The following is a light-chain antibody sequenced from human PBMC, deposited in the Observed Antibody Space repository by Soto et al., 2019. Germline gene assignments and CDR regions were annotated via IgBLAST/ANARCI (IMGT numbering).Light chain of an antibody. V-gene: IGKV3-11*01. CDR3: QXRSSWPPT. CDR2: DES. Sequence: EIVLTQSPATLSLSPGERATLSCRASQSVSSYLAWYQQRTGQAPRIVIYDESNRATGVPDRFSGSGSGTDLTLTISRLEPEDFAVYYCQXRSSWPPTFGQGTRLEIK. CDR1: QSVSSY. J-gene: IGKJ5*01.